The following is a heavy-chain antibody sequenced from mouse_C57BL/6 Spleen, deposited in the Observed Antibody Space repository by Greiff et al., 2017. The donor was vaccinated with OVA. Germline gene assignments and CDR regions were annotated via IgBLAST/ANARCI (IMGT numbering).Heavy chain of an antibody. Sequence: EVQGVESGGGLVKPGGSLKLSCAASGFTFSDYGMHWVRQAPEKGLEWVAYISSGSSTIYYADTVKGRFTISRDNAKNTLFLQMTSLRSEDTAMYYCARRIYYDYDGSYAMDYWGQGTSVTVSS. V-gene: IGHV5-17*01. CDR3: ARRIYYDYDGSYAMDY. D-gene: IGHD2-4*01. CDR2: ISSGSSTI. J-gene: IGHJ4*01. CDR1: GFTFSDYG.